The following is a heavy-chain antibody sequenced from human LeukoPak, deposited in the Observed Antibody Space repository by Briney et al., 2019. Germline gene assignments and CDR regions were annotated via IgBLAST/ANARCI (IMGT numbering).Heavy chain of an antibody. V-gene: IGHV4-59*01. Sequence: KPSETLSLTCTVSGGSISSYYWSWIRQPPGKGLEWIGYIYYSGSTNYNPSLKSRVTISVDTSKNQFSLKLSSVTAADTAVYYCARATYYYDSSGYWVLDYWGRGTLVTVSS. CDR1: GGSISSYY. J-gene: IGHJ4*02. CDR2: IYYSGST. CDR3: ARATYYYDSSGYWVLDY. D-gene: IGHD3-22*01.